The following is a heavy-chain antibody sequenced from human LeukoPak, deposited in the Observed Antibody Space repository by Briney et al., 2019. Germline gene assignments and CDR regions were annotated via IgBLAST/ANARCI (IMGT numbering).Heavy chain of an antibody. Sequence: SQTLSLTCAISGDSVSSTGAAWNWIRQSPSRGLEWLGRTYYRSRWYSDYAIYLTRRITINSDTSKNHFSLQLNSVTPGDTAIYYCTRAQWRAFDSWGQGILVTVSS. CDR2: TYYRSRWYS. CDR1: GDSVSSTGAA. CDR3: TRAQWRAFDS. V-gene: IGHV6-1*01. J-gene: IGHJ4*02. D-gene: IGHD2-8*01.